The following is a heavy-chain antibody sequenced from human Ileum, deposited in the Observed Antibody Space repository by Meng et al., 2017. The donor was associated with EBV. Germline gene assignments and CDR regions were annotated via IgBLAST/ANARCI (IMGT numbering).Heavy chain of an antibody. CDR2: IYHSGIT. CDR1: GGPISSSNW. V-gene: IGHV4-4*02. Sequence: QVPLLDAGPGLVNPSGTLSLTCAVSGGPISSSNWWIWARQPPGKGLEWIGKIYHSGITIYNPSLKSRVTMSVDNSKNQFSLKLNSMTAADTAVYYCARDPTGGEDHQRVWGQGTLVTVSS. J-gene: IGHJ4*02. D-gene: IGHD1-14*01. CDR3: ARDPTGGEDHQRV.